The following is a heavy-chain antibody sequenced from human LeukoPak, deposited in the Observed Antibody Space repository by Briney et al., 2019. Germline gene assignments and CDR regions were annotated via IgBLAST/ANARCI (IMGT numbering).Heavy chain of an antibody. CDR2: IIPILGIA. D-gene: IGHD5-24*01. CDR3: AREGDGFDY. Sequence: GASVKVSCKASGGTFSSYAISWVRQAPGQGLEWMGRIIPILGIANYAQKFQGRVTITADKSTSTAYMELSSLRSEDTAVHYCAREGDGFDYWGQGTLVTVSS. V-gene: IGHV1-69*04. J-gene: IGHJ4*02. CDR1: GGTFSSYA.